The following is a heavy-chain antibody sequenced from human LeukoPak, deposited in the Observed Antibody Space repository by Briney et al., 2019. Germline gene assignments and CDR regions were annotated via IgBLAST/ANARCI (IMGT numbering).Heavy chain of an antibody. V-gene: IGHV3-30*02. J-gene: IGHJ4*02. CDR2: IRYDGSNK. CDR1: GFTFSSYG. D-gene: IGHD3-3*01. Sequence: GGSLRLSCAASGFTFSSYGMHWVRQAPGKGLEWVAFIRYDGSNKYYADSVKGRFTISRDNSKNTLYLQMNSLRAEDTAVYYCAKDKPSITIFGVVFDYWGQGTLVTVSS. CDR3: AKDKPSITIFGVVFDY.